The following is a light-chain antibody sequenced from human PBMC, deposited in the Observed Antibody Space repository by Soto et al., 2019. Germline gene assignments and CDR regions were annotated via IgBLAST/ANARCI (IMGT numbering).Light chain of an antibody. V-gene: IGKV3-20*01. CDR3: PLYGTSPQT. CDR1: QSVSDTH. CDR2: DAS. Sequence: EIVLTQYPGALSLSPGESATLSCRASQSVSDTHVAWYQQRPGQAPRLLIYDASRRDIGVPDRFIGSGSATDFTLTISGLEPEDFAVYFCPLYGTSPQTFAQGTKVDIK. J-gene: IGKJ1*01.